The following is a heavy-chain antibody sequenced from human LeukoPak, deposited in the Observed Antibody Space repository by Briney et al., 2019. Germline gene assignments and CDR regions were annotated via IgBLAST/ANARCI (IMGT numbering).Heavy chain of an antibody. V-gene: IGHV3-23*01. Sequence: PGGSLRLSCAASGFTFSSYAMSWVRQAPGKGLEWVSAISGSGGSTYYADSVKGRFTISRDNAKNSLYLQMNGLRAEDTAVYYCARGSFGELSPYYYYMDVWGKGTTVTISS. J-gene: IGHJ6*03. D-gene: IGHD3-10*01. CDR3: ARGSFGELSPYYYYMDV. CDR2: ISGSGGST. CDR1: GFTFSSYA.